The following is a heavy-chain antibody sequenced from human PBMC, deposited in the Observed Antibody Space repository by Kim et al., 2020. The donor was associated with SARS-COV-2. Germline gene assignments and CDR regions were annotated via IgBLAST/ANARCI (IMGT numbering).Heavy chain of an antibody. Sequence: KSRVTISVDTSKNQFSLKRSSVTAADTAVYYCARQPKDSSGYYLYYFDYWGQGTLVTVSS. CDR3: ARQPKDSSGYYLYYFDY. D-gene: IGHD3-22*01. V-gene: IGHV4-31*02. J-gene: IGHJ4*02.